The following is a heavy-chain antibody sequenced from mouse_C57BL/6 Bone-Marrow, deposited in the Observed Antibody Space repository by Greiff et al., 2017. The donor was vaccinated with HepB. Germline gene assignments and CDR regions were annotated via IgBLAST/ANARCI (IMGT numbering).Heavy chain of an antibody. CDR1: GFNIQDYS. V-gene: IGHV14-1*01. CDR3: TRGLWYWYFDV. CDR2: IDPEDGDT. Sequence: VPLQQSGAELVRPGASVPLSCPASGFNIQDYSMHWVTQRPEQGLEWIGRIDPEDGDTEYAPTFQGKATMTADTSSNTAYLQLSSLTSEDTAVYYCTRGLWYWYFDVWGTGTTVTVSS. J-gene: IGHJ1*03. D-gene: IGHD1-1*02.